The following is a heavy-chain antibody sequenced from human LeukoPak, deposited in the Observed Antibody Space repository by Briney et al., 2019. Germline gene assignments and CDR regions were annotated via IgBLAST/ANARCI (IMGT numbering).Heavy chain of an antibody. CDR1: GGTFSSYT. J-gene: IGHJ6*02. CDR2: IIPILGIA. D-gene: IGHD3-3*01. V-gene: IGHV1-69*04. CDR3: ARDFWSGYYYYYGMDV. Sequence: SVKVSCKASGGTFSSYTISWVRQAPGQGLEWMGRIIPILGIAKYAQKFQGRVTITADKSTSTAYMELSSLRSEDTAVYYCARDFWSGYYYYYGMDVWGQGTTVTVSS.